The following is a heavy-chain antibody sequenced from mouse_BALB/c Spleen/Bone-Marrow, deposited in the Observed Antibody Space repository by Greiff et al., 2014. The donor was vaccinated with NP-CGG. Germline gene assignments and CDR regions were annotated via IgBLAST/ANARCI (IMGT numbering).Heavy chain of an antibody. CDR1: GFSLTNYG. D-gene: IGHD1-2*01. CDR3: ARITTATGAMDY. Sequence: QVQLKESGPGLVAPSQSLSITCTVSGFSLTNYGVHWVRQPPGKGLEWLGVIWADGNTNYNSALMSRLSISKDNSKSQVFFKMNSLQTDDTAMYYCARITTATGAMDYWGQGTSVTVSS. J-gene: IGHJ4*01. V-gene: IGHV2-9*02. CDR2: IWADGNT.